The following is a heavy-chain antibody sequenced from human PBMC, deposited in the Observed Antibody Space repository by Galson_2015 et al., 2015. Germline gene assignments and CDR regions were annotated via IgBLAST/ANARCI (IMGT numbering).Heavy chain of an antibody. CDR3: ARGRAFDYYDSSGYYAFDI. J-gene: IGHJ3*02. CDR2: IYYSGST. CDR1: GGSISSSY. Sequence: SETLSLTCTVSGGSISSSYWSWIRQPPGKGLEWIGYIYYSGSTNYNPSLKSRVTISVDTSKNQFSLKLSSVTAADTAVYYCARGRAFDYYDSSGYYAFDIWGQGTMVTVSS. V-gene: IGHV4-59*01. D-gene: IGHD3-22*01.